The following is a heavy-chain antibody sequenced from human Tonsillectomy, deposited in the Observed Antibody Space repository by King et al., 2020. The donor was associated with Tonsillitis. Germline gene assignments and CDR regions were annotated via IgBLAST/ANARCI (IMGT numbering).Heavy chain of an antibody. D-gene: IGHD3-22*01. V-gene: IGHV2-70*01. CDR2: LNWVDDK. CDR1: GFSLSTSGMC. CDR3: ARMDTYDSSGYYGYFFDY. J-gene: IGHJ4*02. Sequence: TLKESGPALVKPTQTLTLTCTVSGFSLSTSGMCVSWIRQPPGKALERLAFLNWVDDKYYSTSLKTRLTISKDPSKNQVVLTMTNMDPVDTATYYCARMDTYDSSGYYGYFFDYWGQGTLVTVSS.